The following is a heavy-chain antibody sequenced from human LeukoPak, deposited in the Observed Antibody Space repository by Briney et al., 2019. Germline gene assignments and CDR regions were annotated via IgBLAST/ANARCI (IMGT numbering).Heavy chain of an antibody. CDR1: GGSISDYY. CDR3: ARAIAAAGVKYYFDY. V-gene: IGHV4-59*12. CDR2: IYYSGNT. J-gene: IGHJ4*02. D-gene: IGHD6-13*01. Sequence: SETLSLTCTVSGGSISDYYWTWIRQPPGKGLEWIGHIYYSGNTIYNPSLKSRVTISVDTSKNQFSLKLSSVTAADTAVYYCARAIAAAGVKYYFDYWGQGTLVTVSS.